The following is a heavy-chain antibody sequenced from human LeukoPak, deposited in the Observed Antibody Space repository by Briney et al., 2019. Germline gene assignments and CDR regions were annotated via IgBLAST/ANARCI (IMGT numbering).Heavy chain of an antibody. Sequence: ASVKVSCKASGYTFTSYGISWVRQAPGQGLEWMGWISAYNGNTNYAQKLQGRVTMTTDTATSNAYMELRSLRSDDTAVYYCARAPYDSSGPIAHYFDYWGQGTLVTVSS. CDR1: GYTFTSYG. V-gene: IGHV1-18*01. CDR2: ISAYNGNT. D-gene: IGHD3-22*01. J-gene: IGHJ4*02. CDR3: ARAPYDSSGPIAHYFDY.